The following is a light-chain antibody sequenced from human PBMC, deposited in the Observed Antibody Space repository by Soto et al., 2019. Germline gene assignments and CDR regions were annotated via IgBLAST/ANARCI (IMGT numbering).Light chain of an antibody. CDR2: KAS. CDR1: QTICSW. J-gene: IGKJ1*01. V-gene: IGKV1-5*03. Sequence: DIQMPQSPSTLSRSVGGRVTITCRASQTICSWWGWCQPTPGKAPKLLISKASRLESGVPSKFSGSGSGTEFTLTIRSLQPDDFATYYCQQYNSYSWTFGKGTKVDIK. CDR3: QQYNSYSWT.